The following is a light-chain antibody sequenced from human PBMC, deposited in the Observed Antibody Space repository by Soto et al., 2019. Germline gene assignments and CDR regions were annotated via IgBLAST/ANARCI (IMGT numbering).Light chain of an antibody. CDR3: ETWDSNTWV. J-gene: IGLJ3*02. Sequence: QSALTQSSSASASLGSSVKLTCTLSSGHSSYIIAWHQQQPGKAPRYLMKLEGSGSYNKGSGVPDRFSGSSSGADRYLTISNLQSEDEADYYGETWDSNTWVFGGGTKRTVL. CDR2: LEGSGSY. V-gene: IGLV4-60*03. CDR1: SGHSSYI.